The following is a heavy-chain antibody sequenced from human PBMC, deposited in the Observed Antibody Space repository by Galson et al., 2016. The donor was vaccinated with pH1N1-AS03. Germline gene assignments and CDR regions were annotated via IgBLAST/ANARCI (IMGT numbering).Heavy chain of an antibody. CDR3: AHRPGGDYYFDY. D-gene: IGHD3-16*01. Sequence: PALVKPTQTLTLTCTFSGFSLSTPGVGVGWIRQPPGKALEWLALIYWDDDWRYSPSLKSRLTITKDTSRNQVVLTMTNMDPVDTATYYFAHRPGGDYYFDYWGQGTLVTVSS. J-gene: IGHJ4*02. CDR1: GFSLSTPGVG. CDR2: IYWDDDW. V-gene: IGHV2-5*02.